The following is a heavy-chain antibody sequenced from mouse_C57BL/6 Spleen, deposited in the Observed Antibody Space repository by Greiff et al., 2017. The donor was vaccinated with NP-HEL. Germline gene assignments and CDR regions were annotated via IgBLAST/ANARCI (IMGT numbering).Heavy chain of an antibody. D-gene: IGHD2-4*01. Sequence: EVQLQQSGPGLVKPSQSLSLTCSVTGYSITSGYYWNWIRQFPGNKLEWMGYISYDGSNNYNPSLKNRISITRDTSKNQFVLKLNSVTTEDTATYYCARGNYDYDRGMDYWGQGTSVTVSS. J-gene: IGHJ4*01. V-gene: IGHV3-6*01. CDR3: ARGNYDYDRGMDY. CDR2: ISYDGSN. CDR1: GYSITSGYY.